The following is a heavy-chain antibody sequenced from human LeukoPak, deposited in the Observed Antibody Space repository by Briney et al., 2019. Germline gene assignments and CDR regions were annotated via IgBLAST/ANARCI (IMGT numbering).Heavy chain of an antibody. D-gene: IGHD5-18*01. CDR1: GGSFSGYY. Sequence: SETLSLTCAVYGGSFSGYYWSWIRQPPGKGLEWIGEINHSGSTNYNPSLKSRVTISVDTSKNQFSLKLSSVTAAYTAVYYCARAAWIQLWFDIYYYYYMDVWGKGTTVTVSS. V-gene: IGHV4-34*01. CDR3: ARAAWIQLWFDIYYYYYMDV. CDR2: INHSGST. J-gene: IGHJ6*03.